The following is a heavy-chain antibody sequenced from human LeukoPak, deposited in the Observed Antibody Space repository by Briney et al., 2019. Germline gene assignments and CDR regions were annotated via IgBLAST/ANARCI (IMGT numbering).Heavy chain of an antibody. V-gene: IGHV3-49*04. D-gene: IGHD6-19*01. CDR3: TASSGWYYFDY. CDR2: IRSKAYGGTT. CDR1: GFTVSSNY. Sequence: GGSLRLSCAASGFTVSSNYMSWVRQAPGKGLEWVGFIRSKAYGGTTEYAASVKGRFTISRDDSKSIAYLQMNSLKTEDTAVYYCTASSGWYYFDYWGQGTLVTVSS. J-gene: IGHJ4*02.